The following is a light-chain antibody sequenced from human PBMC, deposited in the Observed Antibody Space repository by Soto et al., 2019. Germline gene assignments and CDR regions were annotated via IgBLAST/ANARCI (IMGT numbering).Light chain of an antibody. Sequence: DIQMTQSPSTLSASVGDRVTITCRASQSISSYLNWYQQKPGKAPKLLIYAASSLQSGVPSRFSGSGSGTDFTLTISSLQPEDFATYYCQQYYSYSRTFGQGTKVDIK. V-gene: IGKV1-39*01. CDR1: QSISSY. CDR3: QQYYSYSRT. J-gene: IGKJ1*01. CDR2: AAS.